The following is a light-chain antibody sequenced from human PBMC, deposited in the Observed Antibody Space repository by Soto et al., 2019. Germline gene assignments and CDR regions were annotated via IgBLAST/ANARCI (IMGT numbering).Light chain of an antibody. V-gene: IGKV1-33*01. Sequence: DIQMTQSPSSLSASVGDRVTITCQASQDITNYLNWYQQKPGKAPKLLIYGASNLETGVPSRFSGSGSGTDFTFTISSLQPEDIATYYCHQYDNLPHTFGQGTKLEIK. CDR1: QDITNY. CDR2: GAS. CDR3: HQYDNLPHT. J-gene: IGKJ2*01.